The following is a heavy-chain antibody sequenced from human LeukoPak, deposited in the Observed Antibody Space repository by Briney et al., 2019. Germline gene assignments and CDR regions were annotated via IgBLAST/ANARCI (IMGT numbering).Heavy chain of an antibody. V-gene: IGHV3-7*01. CDR3: ARDGKSAALDY. CDR2: IKQDGSEK. J-gene: IGHJ4*02. D-gene: IGHD6-13*01. CDR1: GFRLSTYW. Sequence: GGSLRLSCAASGFRLSTYWMSWVRQAPGKGLEWVANIKQDGSEKCYVDSVKGRFTISRDNGKNSLYLQVNSLRAEDTAVYYCARDGKSAALDYWGQGTLVTVSS.